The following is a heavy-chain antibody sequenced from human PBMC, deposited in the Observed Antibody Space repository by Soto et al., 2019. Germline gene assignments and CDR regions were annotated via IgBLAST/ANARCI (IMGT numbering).Heavy chain of an antibody. J-gene: IGHJ4*02. CDR3: ARDDDNDANALDY. Sequence: GGSLRLSCAASGFTFSKYGMHWVRQAPGKGLEWVALIWNDGIRKVYVDSVKGRFTISRDISKITLDLQMNNLRDEDTAVYYCARDDDNDANALDYWGPGTLVTVSS. CDR1: GFTFSKYG. V-gene: IGHV3-33*01. CDR2: IWNDGIRK.